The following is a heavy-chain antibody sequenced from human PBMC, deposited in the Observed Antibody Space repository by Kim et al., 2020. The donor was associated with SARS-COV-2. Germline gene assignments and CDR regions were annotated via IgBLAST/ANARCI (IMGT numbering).Heavy chain of an antibody. CDR3: ANSLNYYGSGSERGFDY. V-gene: IGHV4-39*01. J-gene: IGHJ4*02. CDR2: IYYSGST. D-gene: IGHD3-10*01. CDR1: GGSISSSSYY. Sequence: SETLSLTCTVSGGSISSSSYYWGWIRQPPGKGLEWIGSIYYSGSTYYNPSLKSRVTISVDTSKNQFSLKLSSVTAADTAVYYCANSLNYYGSGSERGFDYWGQGTLVTVSS.